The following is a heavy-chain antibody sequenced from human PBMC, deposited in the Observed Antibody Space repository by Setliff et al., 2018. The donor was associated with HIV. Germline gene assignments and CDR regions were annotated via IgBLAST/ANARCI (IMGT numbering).Heavy chain of an antibody. Sequence: SETLSLTCNVSGDSVSSGTYYWGWVRQAPGKGLEWIGSIFYSGDAHYNPSLKRRVTISVDTSKNQLSLKVRSVTAADTAVYYCARGGVRNWNDDGIDYWGQGTLVTVSS. CDR1: GDSVSSGTYY. CDR2: IFYSGDA. J-gene: IGHJ4*02. V-gene: IGHV4-39*01. D-gene: IGHD1-1*01. CDR3: ARGGVRNWNDDGIDY.